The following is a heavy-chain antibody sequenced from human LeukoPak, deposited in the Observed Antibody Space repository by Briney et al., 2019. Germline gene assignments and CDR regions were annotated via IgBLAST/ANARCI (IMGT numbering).Heavy chain of an antibody. CDR2: IIPIFGTA. CDR3: ATALRYFDWLLFDY. CDR1: GGTFSSYA. Sequence: GASVKVSCKASGGTFSSYAISWVRQAPGQGLEGMGGIIPIFGTANYAQKFQGRVTITTDECTSTAYMELSSLRSEDTAVYYCATALRYFDWLLFDYWGQGTLVTVSS. D-gene: IGHD3-9*01. J-gene: IGHJ4*02. V-gene: IGHV1-69*05.